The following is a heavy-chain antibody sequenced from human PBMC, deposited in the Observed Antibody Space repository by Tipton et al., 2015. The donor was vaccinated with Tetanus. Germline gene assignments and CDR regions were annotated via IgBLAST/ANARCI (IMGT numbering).Heavy chain of an antibody. J-gene: IGHJ4*02. CDR1: GGSINSGGYY. D-gene: IGHD3-22*01. V-gene: IGHV4-31*03. Sequence: GLVKPSQTLSVTCTVSGGSINSGGYYWSWLRQHPGKGLEWIGYIYYTGNTYYNPSLKSRVTISVDTSNNQFTLRLISVTAADMAVYCCARGGDTYFGSSCFYDWWGQGTRVTVSS. CDR3: ARGGDTYFGSSCFYDW. CDR2: IYYTGNT.